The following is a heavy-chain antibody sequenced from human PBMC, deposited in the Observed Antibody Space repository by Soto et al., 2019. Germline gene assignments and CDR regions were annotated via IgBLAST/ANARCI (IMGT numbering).Heavy chain of an antibody. V-gene: IGHV3-30*18. D-gene: IGHD4-17*01. J-gene: IGHJ3*02. Sequence: GGSLRLSCAASGFTFSSYGMHWVRQAPGKGLEWVAVISYDGSNKYYADSVKGRFTISRDNSKNTLYLQMNSLRAEDTAVYYCAKGIRSVTTDAFDIWGQGTMVTVSS. CDR1: GFTFSSYG. CDR2: ISYDGSNK. CDR3: AKGIRSVTTDAFDI.